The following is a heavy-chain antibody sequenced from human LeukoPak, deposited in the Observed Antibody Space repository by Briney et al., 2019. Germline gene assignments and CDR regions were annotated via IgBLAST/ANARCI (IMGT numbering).Heavy chain of an antibody. CDR2: ISSSGRTI. J-gene: IGHJ4*02. Sequence: PGGSLRLSCAASGFTFSSYEMNWVRQAPGKGLEWVSYISSSGRTIYYADSVKGRFTISRDNVKNSLYLQMNSLRAEDTAVHYCAREITMIVDFWGQGTLVTVSS. V-gene: IGHV3-48*03. CDR3: AREITMIVDF. CDR1: GFTFSSYE. D-gene: IGHD3-22*01.